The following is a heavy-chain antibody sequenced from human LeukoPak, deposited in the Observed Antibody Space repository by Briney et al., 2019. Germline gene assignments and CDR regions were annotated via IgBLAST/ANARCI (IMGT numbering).Heavy chain of an antibody. V-gene: IGHV3-48*02. CDR1: GFTFSSYS. J-gene: IGHJ4*02. D-gene: IGHD3-16*02. CDR2: ISSSSSTI. Sequence: PGGSLRLSCAASGFTFSSYSMSSVRQAPGKGLEWVSYISSSSSTIYYADSVKGRFTTSRDNAKNSLYLQMNSLRDEDTAVYYCARVGSPGDCVWGSYRHFDYWGQGPLVTVSS. CDR3: ARVGSPGDCVWGSYRHFDY.